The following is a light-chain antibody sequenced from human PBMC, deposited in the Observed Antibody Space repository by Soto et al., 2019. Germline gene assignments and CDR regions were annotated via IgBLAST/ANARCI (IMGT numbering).Light chain of an antibody. Sequence: EIVLTQSPGTLSLSPGERATLSCRASQDIDIHLSWYQHKPGQAPRLLIYNASNRPAGIPFRFSGSGSGTDFTLTISSLEPEDFGVYYCQQRSNWLTFGGGTKVEIK. CDR1: QDIDIH. CDR2: NAS. V-gene: IGKV3-11*01. J-gene: IGKJ4*01. CDR3: QQRSNWLT.